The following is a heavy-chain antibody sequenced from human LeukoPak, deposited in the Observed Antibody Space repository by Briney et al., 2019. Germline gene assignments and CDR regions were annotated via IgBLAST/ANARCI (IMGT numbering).Heavy chain of an antibody. J-gene: IGHJ4*02. Sequence: GGSLRLSCAASGFTFSRYWMSWVRQAPGKGLEWVANIKQDGSEKYYVDSVEGRFTISRDNAKNSLFLRMNSLRAEDTAVYYCARDFDCWGQGTLVTVSS. CDR1: GFTFSRYW. CDR2: IKQDGSEK. V-gene: IGHV3-7*03. CDR3: ARDFDC.